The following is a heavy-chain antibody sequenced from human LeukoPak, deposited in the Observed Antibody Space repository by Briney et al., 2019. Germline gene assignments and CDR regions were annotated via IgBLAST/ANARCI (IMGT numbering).Heavy chain of an antibody. CDR3: ARGRPPYYFDY. CDR2: IYTGGNT. D-gene: IGHD1-26*01. V-gene: IGHV3-66*02. CDR1: GFTVSSNY. Sequence: PEGSLRLSCAASGFTVSSNYMTWVRQAPGKGLEWVSVIYTGGNTDYADSVKGRFTISRDNSKNTLYLQMNSLRAEDTAVYYCARGRPPYYFDYWGQGTLVTVSS. J-gene: IGHJ4*02.